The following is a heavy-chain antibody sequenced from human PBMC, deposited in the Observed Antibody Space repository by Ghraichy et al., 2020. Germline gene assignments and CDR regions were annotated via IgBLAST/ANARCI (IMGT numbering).Heavy chain of an antibody. D-gene: IGHD3-10*01. Sequence: TLSLTCAVYGGSFSGYYWSWIRQPPGKGLEWIGEINHSGSTNYNPSLKSRVTISVDTSKNQFSLKLSSVTAADTAVYYCARGPHYYGSGSYYKLYYYYGMDVWGQGTTVTVSS. CDR3: ARGPHYYGSGSYYKLYYYYGMDV. J-gene: IGHJ6*02. CDR1: GGSFSGYY. CDR2: INHSGST. V-gene: IGHV4-34*01.